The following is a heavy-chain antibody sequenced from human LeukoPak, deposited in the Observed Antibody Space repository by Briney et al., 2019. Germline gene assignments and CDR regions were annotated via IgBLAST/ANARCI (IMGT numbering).Heavy chain of an antibody. CDR1: GFTFSSYA. J-gene: IGHJ6*03. Sequence: PGGSLRLSCAASGFTFSSYAMHWVRQAPGKGLEYVSAISSNGGSTYYANSVKGRFTISRDNSKNTLYLQMGSLRAEDTALYYCARGDIRGGYDYYYYMDVWGKGTTVTVSS. V-gene: IGHV3-64*01. CDR3: ARGDIRGGYDYYYYMDV. D-gene: IGHD5-12*01. CDR2: ISSNGGST.